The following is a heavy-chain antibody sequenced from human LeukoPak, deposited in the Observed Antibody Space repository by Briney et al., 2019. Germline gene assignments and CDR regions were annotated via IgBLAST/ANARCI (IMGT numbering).Heavy chain of an antibody. D-gene: IGHD3-3*01. CDR1: GGSISSGSYY. CDR2: FYTTGSP. J-gene: IGHJ4*02. Sequence: SQTLSLTCSVSGGSISSGSYYWNWIRRPAGKGLEWIGRFYTTGSPSYSPSLKSRVTISVDKSKNQFSLSLTSVTATDTAVYYCARNFCSDNDCDFDWGQGTSVTVSS. CDR3: ARNFCSDNDCDFD. V-gene: IGHV4-61*02.